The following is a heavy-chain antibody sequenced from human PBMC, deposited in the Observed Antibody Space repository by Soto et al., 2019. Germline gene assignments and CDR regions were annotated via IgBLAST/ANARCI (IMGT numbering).Heavy chain of an antibody. CDR1: GGSINSGGYY. Sequence: QVQLQESGPGLVKPSQTLSLICTVSGGSINSGGYYWNWIRQHPGKGLEWIGYIFYSGSTYYNPFLGSRVTVSADTSGNQCSRNLCSVASADTAVFFCARGDRQSGYCSCWVFDYWGQGTLVNVSS. D-gene: IGHD6-13*01. J-gene: IGHJ4*02. V-gene: IGHV4-31*03. CDR2: IFYSGST. CDR3: ARGDRQSGYCSCWVFDY.